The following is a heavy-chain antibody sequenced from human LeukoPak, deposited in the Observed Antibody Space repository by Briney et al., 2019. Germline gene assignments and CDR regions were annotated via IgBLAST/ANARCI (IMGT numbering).Heavy chain of an antibody. Sequence: ASVKVSFKASGYTFTSYGISWVRQAPGQEREWMGWISAYNGNTNYAQKLQGRLTMTTDTSTSTAYMELRSLRSDDTAVYYCARAPMVRGVINYYYYMDVWGKGTTVTVSS. V-gene: IGHV1-18*01. CDR3: ARAPMVRGVINYYYYMDV. D-gene: IGHD3-10*01. J-gene: IGHJ6*03. CDR1: GYTFTSYG. CDR2: ISAYNGNT.